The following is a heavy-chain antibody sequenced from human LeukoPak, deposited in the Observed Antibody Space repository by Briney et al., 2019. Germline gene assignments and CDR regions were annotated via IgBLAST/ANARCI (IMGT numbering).Heavy chain of an antibody. CDR2: ITPSGDGT. D-gene: IGHD1-26*01. Sequence: PGGSLRLSCAASGFTFSSPAMSWVLQAPGKGLEWVSSITPSGDGTYYAASVKGRFTISRDNSKNTLYLQMDSLRADDTAKYYCAKDSPVATWWGQGTLVTVSS. CDR1: GFTFSSPA. J-gene: IGHJ4*02. CDR3: AKDSPVATW. V-gene: IGHV3-23*01.